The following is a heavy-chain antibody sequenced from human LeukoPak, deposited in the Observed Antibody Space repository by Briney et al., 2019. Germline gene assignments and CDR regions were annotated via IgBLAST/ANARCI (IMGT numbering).Heavy chain of an antibody. D-gene: IGHD3/OR15-3a*01. CDR1: GFTFNNYW. Sequence: GGSLRLSCEASGFTFNNYWMHWVRQGPGKGLVWVARISGDGKSTTYADSVKGRFTISRDNSKNTMYLQVNSLRAEDTALYFCARLPVPINDFGDYFDYGGQGILVTVSS. CDR2: ISGDGKST. V-gene: IGHV3-74*01. J-gene: IGHJ4*02. CDR3: ARLPVPINDFGDYFDY.